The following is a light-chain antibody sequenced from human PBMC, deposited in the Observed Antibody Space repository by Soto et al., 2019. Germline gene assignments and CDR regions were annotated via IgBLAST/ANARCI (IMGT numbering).Light chain of an antibody. CDR3: SSYTSSSTDV. CDR2: EVS. CDR1: SSDVGSYNR. Sequence: QSALTQPPSVSGSPGQSVTISCTGTSSDVGSYNRVSWYQQPPGTAPKLMISEVSNRPSGVPDRFSGSKSANTASLTISGLQAEDEADYYCSSYTSSSTDVFGTGTKLTVL. V-gene: IGLV2-18*02. J-gene: IGLJ1*01.